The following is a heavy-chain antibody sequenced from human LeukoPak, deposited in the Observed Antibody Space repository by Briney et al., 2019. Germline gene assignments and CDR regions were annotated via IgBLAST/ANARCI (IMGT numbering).Heavy chain of an antibody. J-gene: IGHJ4*02. Sequence: SETLSLTCVVHGGSFSDYSWSWIRQPPGKGLGWIGEINPSGSTTYNPSLKSSFTISVDTSKDQFSLKLTSVTAADTAVYYCARLGVYTSSWYRYKYFDYWGQGTLVTVSS. D-gene: IGHD6-13*01. CDR2: INPSGST. CDR1: GGSFSDYS. CDR3: ARLGVYTSSWYRYKYFDY. V-gene: IGHV4-34*01.